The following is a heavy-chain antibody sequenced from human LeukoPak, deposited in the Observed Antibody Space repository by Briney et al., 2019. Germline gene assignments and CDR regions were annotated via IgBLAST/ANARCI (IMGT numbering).Heavy chain of an antibody. CDR1: GFTFSSYS. V-gene: IGHV3-21*01. J-gene: IGHJ5*01. D-gene: IGHD6-13*01. CDR3: ARLWQQLSNWFDS. CDR2: ISSSSSYI. Sequence: PGGSLRLSCAASGFTFSSYSMNWVRQAPGKGLEWVSSISSSSSYIYYADSVKGRFTISRDNAKNSLYLQMNSLRAEDTAVYYCARLWQQLSNWFDSWGQGTLVTVSS.